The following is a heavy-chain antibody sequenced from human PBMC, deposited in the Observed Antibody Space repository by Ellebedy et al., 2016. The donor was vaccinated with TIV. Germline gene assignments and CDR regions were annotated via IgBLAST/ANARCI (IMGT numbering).Heavy chain of an antibody. V-gene: IGHV3-7*01. CDR3: ARDKIAGATHFDL. CDR1: GFTLGTYW. Sequence: PGGSLRLSCAASGFTLGTYWMSWVRQAPGKGLEWVANIKQDGGEIYYVDSVKGRFTISRDNAKNSLSLQMKSLRAEDTAIYYCARDKIAGATHFDLWGQGTLVTVSS. D-gene: IGHD1-26*01. J-gene: IGHJ4*02. CDR2: IKQDGGEI.